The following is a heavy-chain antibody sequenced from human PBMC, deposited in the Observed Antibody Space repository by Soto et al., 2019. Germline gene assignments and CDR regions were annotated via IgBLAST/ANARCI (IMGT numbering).Heavy chain of an antibody. J-gene: IGHJ4*02. Sequence: QVQLVQSGAEMKKPGSSVKVSCQSSGATFNTYAMNWVGQAPGQGPEWMGDISPMFGAANYAPKFQGRVTITADESTGTSYMQLSSLTSEDTALYFCAREVQVHTPAFVYWGQGTLVTVSS. CDR3: AREVQVHTPAFVY. CDR2: ISPMFGAA. CDR1: GATFNTYA. V-gene: IGHV1-69*19. D-gene: IGHD3-10*01.